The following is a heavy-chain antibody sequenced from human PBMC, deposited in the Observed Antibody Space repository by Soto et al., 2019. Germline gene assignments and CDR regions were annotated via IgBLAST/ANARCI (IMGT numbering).Heavy chain of an antibody. CDR1: GVNFSSSP. CDR2: ISGSGGST. J-gene: IGHJ4*02. Sequence: GALRSSYERCGVNFSSSPMTPVRQAPGKGLEWVSAISGSGGSTYYADSVKGRFTISRDNSKNTLYLQMNSLRAEDTAVYYCAKVPFGPQTEVVPAALDYWGQGTLVTVSS. D-gene: IGHD2-2*01. CDR3: AKVPFGPQTEVVPAALDY. V-gene: IGHV3-23*01.